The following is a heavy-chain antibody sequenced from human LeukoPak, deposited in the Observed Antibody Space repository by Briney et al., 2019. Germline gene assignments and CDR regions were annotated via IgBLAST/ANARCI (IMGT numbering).Heavy chain of an antibody. V-gene: IGHV4-59*08. CDR1: GGSISSSY. CDR2: IYYSGST. Sequence: SETLSLTCSVSGGSISSSYWSWMRQPPGKGLEWIGYIYYSGSTNYNPSLRSRITISVDTSKNHFSLKLSSVTAADTAVYYCAIHDGVYTAAGFDYWGQGTLVTVSS. J-gene: IGHJ4*02. D-gene: IGHD6-13*01. CDR3: AIHDGVYTAAGFDY.